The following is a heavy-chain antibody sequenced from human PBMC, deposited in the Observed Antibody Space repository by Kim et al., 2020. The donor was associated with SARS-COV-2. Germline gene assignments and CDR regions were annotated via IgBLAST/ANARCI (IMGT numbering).Heavy chain of an antibody. D-gene: IGHD7-27*01. J-gene: IGHJ4*02. CDR3: ATRLTGDSR. Sequence: GSTNVTPSLKSRVTISVDTSKNQFSLKLSSVTAEDTAVYYCATRLTGDSRWGQGTLVTVSS. V-gene: IGHV4-34*01. CDR2: GST.